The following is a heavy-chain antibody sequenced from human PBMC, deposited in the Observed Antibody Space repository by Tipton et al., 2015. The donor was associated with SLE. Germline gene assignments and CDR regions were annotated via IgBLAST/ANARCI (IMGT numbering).Heavy chain of an antibody. CDR2: INHSGST. V-gene: IGHV4-34*01. D-gene: IGHD6-19*01. Sequence: TLSLTCAVYGGSFSGYYWSWIRQPPGKGLEWIGEINHSGSTNYNPSLKSRVTISVDTSKNQFSLKLSSVTAADTAVYYCARRSGWSFDYWGQGTLVTVSS. CDR1: GGSFSGYY. CDR3: ARRSGWSFDY. J-gene: IGHJ4*02.